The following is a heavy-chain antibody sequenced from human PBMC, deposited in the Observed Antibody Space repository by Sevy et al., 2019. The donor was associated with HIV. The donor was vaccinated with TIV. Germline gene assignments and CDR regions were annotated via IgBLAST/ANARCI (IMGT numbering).Heavy chain of an antibody. J-gene: IGHJ6*02. CDR1: GGSVSGFR. Sequence: SETLSLTCTVSGGSVSGFRWSWIRQSAGKGLEWLGRMYNREKTYKPYLTSRVTMSVDTSRDHFSLLLSSVTAADTAVYYCARVIPEDIFDYGMDVWGQGTTVTVSS. CDR2: MYNREKT. V-gene: IGHV4-4*07. CDR3: ARVIPEDIFDYGMDV. D-gene: IGHD3-9*01.